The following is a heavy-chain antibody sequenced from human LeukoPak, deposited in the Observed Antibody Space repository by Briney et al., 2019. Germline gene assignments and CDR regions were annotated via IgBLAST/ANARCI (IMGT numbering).Heavy chain of an antibody. Sequence: ASVKVSRKVSGYTLTELSMHWVRQAPGKGLEWMGGFDPEDGETIYAQKFQGRVTMTEDTSTDTAYMELSSLRSEDAAVYYCATGNGGSYSLFDYWGQGTLVTVSS. CDR3: ATGNGGSYSLFDY. J-gene: IGHJ4*02. V-gene: IGHV1-24*01. CDR1: GYTLTELS. CDR2: FDPEDGET. D-gene: IGHD1-26*01.